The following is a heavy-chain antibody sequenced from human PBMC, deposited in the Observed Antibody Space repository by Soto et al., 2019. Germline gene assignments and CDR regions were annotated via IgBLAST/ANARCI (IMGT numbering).Heavy chain of an antibody. CDR3: ARDRTGSSGCDY. D-gene: IGHD6-19*01. CDR1: GFTSSSYS. V-gene: IGHV3-21*01. J-gene: IGHJ4*02. Sequence: PGGSLSLSCAAYGFTSSSYSMNWVRQAPGKGLGWVSSISSSSRYIYYADSRKGRFTSSRNNAKNSVYQQMNSLRAEDTAVYYCARDRTGSSGCDYWGQGTLVTVSS. CDR2: ISSSSRYI.